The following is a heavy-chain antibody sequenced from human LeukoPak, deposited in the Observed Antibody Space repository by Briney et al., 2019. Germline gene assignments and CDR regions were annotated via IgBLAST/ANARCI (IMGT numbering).Heavy chain of an antibody. CDR2: IYTSGST. D-gene: IGHD3-9*01. CDR3: AREPRDYDILTGYYNRLGFDY. J-gene: IGHJ4*02. CDR1: GGSISSYY. Sequence: SETLSLTCTVSGGSISSYYWSWIRQPAGKGLEWIGRIYTSGSTNYNPSFKSRVTMSVGTSKNQFSLKLSSVTAAGTAVYYCAREPRDYDILTGYYNRLGFDYWGQGTLVTVSS. V-gene: IGHV4-4*07.